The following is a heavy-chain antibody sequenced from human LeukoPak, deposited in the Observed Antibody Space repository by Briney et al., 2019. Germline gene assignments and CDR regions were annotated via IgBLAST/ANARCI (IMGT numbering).Heavy chain of an antibody. V-gene: IGHV4-34*01. D-gene: IGHD1-26*01. J-gene: IGHJ4*02. CDR3: ATSYRRYDIFDY. CDR1: GGSFSGYY. Sequence: PSETLSLTCAVYGGSFSGYYWSWIRQPPGKGLEWIGEINHSGSTNYNPSLKSLVTISVDTSKNQFSLKLSSVTAADTAVYYCATSYRRYDIFDYWGQGTLVTVSS. CDR2: INHSGST.